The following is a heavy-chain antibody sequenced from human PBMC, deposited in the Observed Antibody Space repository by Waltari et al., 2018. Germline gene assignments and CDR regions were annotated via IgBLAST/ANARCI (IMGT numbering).Heavy chain of an antibody. CDR3: ARDNWNYGNTFDF. D-gene: IGHD1-7*01. CDR1: GNTFTDYY. V-gene: IGHV1-2*02. Sequence: QVQLVQSGAEVKKPGASVKVSCKASGNTFTDYYIDWVRQAPGHGLEWMGWISPRSGGTKYAQKFQGRVTMTRDTSISTAYMELTSLRSDDTAVYYCARDNWNYGNTFDFWGQGTLVTVSS. J-gene: IGHJ4*02. CDR2: ISPRSGGT.